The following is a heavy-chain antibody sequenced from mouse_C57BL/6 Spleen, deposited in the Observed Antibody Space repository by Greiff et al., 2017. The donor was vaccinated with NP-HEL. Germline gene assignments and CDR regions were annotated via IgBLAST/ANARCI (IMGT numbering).Heavy chain of an antibody. V-gene: IGHV14-4*01. CDR1: GFNIKDDY. CDR2: IDPENGDT. CDR3: TTGLLRYY. D-gene: IGHD1-1*01. Sequence: VQLKQSGAELVRPGASVKLSCTASGFNIKDDYMHWVKQRPEQGLEWIGWIDPENGDTEYASKFQGKATITADTSSNTAYLQLSSLTSEDTAVYYCTTGLLRYYWGQGTTLTVSS. J-gene: IGHJ2*01.